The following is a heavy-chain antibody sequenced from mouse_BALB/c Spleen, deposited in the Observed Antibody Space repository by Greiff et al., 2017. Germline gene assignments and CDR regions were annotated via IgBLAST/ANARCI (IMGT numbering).Heavy chain of an antibody. CDR3: ARGRYGITVGAMDN. D-gene: IGHD2-10*02. V-gene: IGHV1-5*01. CDR2: IYPGNSDT. CDR1: GYSFTSYW. Sequence: VQLKQSGTVLARPGASVKMSCKASGYSFTSYWMHWVKQRPGQGLEWIGAIYPGNSDTSYNQKFKGKAKLTAVTSASTAYMELSSLTNEDSAVSFCARGRYGITVGAMDNWGQETSVTVSS. J-gene: IGHJ4*01.